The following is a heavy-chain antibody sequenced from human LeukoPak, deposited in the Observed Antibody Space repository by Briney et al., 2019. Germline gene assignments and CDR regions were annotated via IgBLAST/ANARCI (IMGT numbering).Heavy chain of an antibody. J-gene: IGHJ4*02. CDR2: VHNGDT. CDR1: GYTFTSYG. D-gene: IGHD6-13*01. CDR3: ARDRSTGPVPGTWIIAY. Sequence: ASVKVPCKASGYTFTSYGISWVRQAPGQGLEWMGWVHNGDTMYAQKVQGRVSMTTDTSTSTAYMELRSLRSDDTAVYYCARDRSTGPVPGTWIIAYWGQGTLVTVSS. V-gene: IGHV1-18*01.